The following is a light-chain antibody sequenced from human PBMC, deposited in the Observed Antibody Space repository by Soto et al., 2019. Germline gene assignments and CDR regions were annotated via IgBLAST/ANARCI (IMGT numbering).Light chain of an antibody. CDR2: KAS. J-gene: IGKJ2*02. CDR1: QSISSW. Sequence: DIQMTQSPSTLSASVGDRVTITCRASQSISSWLAWYQQKPGKAPKLLIYKASSLESGVPSWFSGSGSGTEFTLTISSLQPDDFATYYCQQYHSFPRTFGQGTKLEIK. V-gene: IGKV1-5*03. CDR3: QQYHSFPRT.